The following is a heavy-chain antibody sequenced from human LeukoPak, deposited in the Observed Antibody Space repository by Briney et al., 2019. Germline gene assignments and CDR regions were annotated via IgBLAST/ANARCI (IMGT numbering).Heavy chain of an antibody. V-gene: IGHV3-23*01. Sequence: GGSLRLPYTASGFTFNNYVMSWVRQAPGKGLEWVSSIKISGYADYADSVKGRFTISRDNSKNTLYLQMNSLRVEDTAVYYCAKVRPPPGSGWYGGDDSWGQGTLVTVSS. CDR1: GFTFNNYV. CDR3: AKVRPPPGSGWYGGDDS. CDR2: IKISGYA. D-gene: IGHD6-19*01. J-gene: IGHJ4*02.